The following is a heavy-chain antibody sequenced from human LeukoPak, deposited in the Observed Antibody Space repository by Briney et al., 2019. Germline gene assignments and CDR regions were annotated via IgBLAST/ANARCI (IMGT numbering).Heavy chain of an antibody. CDR3: ARNSYDFGTNWFGP. V-gene: IGHV1-2*02. CDR2: INPNSGGT. Sequence: ASVKVSCKASGYTFTGYYMHWVRQAPGQGLEWMGWINPNSGGTNYARKFQGRVTMTRDTSISTAYMEMNRLRSDDTAVYYCARNSYDFGTNWFGPWGQGTLVTVSS. J-gene: IGHJ5*02. D-gene: IGHD1-7*01. CDR1: GYTFTGYY.